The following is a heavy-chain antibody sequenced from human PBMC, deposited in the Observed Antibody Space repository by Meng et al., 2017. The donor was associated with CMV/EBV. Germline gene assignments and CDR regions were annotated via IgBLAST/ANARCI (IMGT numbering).Heavy chain of an antibody. Sequence: SETLSLTCAVYGGSFSGYYRSWIRQPPGKGLEWIGEINHSGSTNYNPSLKSRVTISVDTSKNQFSLKLSSVTAADTAVYYCARGEGEHFDWLFGYYFDYWGQGTLVTVSS. CDR2: INHSGST. V-gene: IGHV4-34*01. J-gene: IGHJ4*02. D-gene: IGHD3-9*01. CDR3: ARGEGEHFDWLFGYYFDY. CDR1: GGSFSGYY.